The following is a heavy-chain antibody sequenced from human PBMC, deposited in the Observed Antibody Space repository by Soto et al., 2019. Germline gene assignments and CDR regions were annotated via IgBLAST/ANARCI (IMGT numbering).Heavy chain of an antibody. Sequence: ASVKVSCKASGYTFTSYYMHWVRQAPGQGLEWMGIINPSGGSTSYAQKFQGRVTMTRDTSTSTVYMELSSLRSEDTAVYYCAKERRNTIYYYYGMAVWGQGTTVTVSS. CDR1: GYTFTSYY. D-gene: IGHD3-3*01. CDR2: INPSGGST. J-gene: IGHJ6*02. V-gene: IGHV1-46*01. CDR3: AKERRNTIYYYYGMAV.